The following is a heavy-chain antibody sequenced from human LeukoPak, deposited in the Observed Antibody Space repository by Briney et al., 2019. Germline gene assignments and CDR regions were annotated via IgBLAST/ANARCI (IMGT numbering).Heavy chain of an antibody. Sequence: GGSLRLSCAASGFTFSSYSMNWVRQAPGKGLEWVSSISSSSSYIYYADSVKGRFTISRGNAKNSLYLQMNSLRAEGTAVYYCARSVAGSGDYWGQGTLVTVSS. D-gene: IGHD6-19*01. CDR2: ISSSSSYI. CDR3: ARSVAGSGDY. J-gene: IGHJ4*02. V-gene: IGHV3-21*01. CDR1: GFTFSSYS.